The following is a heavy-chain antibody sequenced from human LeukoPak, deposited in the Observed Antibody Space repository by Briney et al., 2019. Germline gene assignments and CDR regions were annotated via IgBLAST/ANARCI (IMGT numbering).Heavy chain of an antibody. CDR3: ARRAPYSYEWSTLDY. CDR2: IYYSGST. V-gene: IGHV4-59*08. CDR1: GGSISSYY. Sequence: SETLSLTCTVSGGSISSYYWSWIRQPPGKGLEWIGYIYYSGSTDYNPSLKSRVTISVDTSKNQFSLKLSSVTAADTAVYYCARRAPYSYEWSTLDYWGQGTLVTVSS. D-gene: IGHD5-18*01. J-gene: IGHJ4*02.